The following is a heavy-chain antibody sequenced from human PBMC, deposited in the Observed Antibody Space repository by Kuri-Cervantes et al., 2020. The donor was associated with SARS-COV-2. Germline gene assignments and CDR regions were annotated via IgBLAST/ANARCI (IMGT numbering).Heavy chain of an antibody. CDR1: GFTFSSYW. D-gene: IGHD3-22*01. CDR2: IKQDGSEK. V-gene: IGHV3-7*05. J-gene: IGHJ3*02. CDR3: ARATSYYYDSSGYYYKAFDI. Sequence: GESLKISCAASGFTFSSYWMSWVRQAPGRGLGWVANIKQDGSEKYYVDSVKGRFTLSRDNAKNSLYLQMNSLRAEDTAVYYCARATSYYYDSSGYYYKAFDIWGQGTMVTVSS.